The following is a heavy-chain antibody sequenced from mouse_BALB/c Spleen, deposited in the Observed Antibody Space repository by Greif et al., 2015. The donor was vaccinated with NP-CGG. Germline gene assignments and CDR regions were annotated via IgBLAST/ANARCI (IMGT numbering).Heavy chain of an antibody. Sequence: EVMLVESGGGLVQPGGSLRLSCATSGFTFTDYYMSWVRQPPGKALEWLGFIRNKANGYTTEYSASVKGRFTISRDNSQSILYLQMNTLRAEDIATYYCARDRGTRYAMDYWGQGTSVTVSS. D-gene: IGHD3-3*01. CDR1: GFTFTDYY. CDR3: ARDRGTRYAMDY. J-gene: IGHJ4*01. CDR2: IRNKANGYTT. V-gene: IGHV7-3*02.